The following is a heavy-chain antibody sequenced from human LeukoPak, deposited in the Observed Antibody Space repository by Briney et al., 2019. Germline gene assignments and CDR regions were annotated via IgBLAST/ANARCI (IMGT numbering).Heavy chain of an antibody. J-gene: IGHJ4*02. D-gene: IGHD5-12*01. CDR1: GFTVSSNY. CDR2: IYSGGST. CDR3: ARGYSGYEQAFDC. Sequence: GGSLRLSCAASGFTVSSNYMSWVRQAPGKGLEWVSVIYSGGSTYYADSVKGRFTISRDNSKNTLYLQMNSLRAEDTAVYYCARGYSGYEQAFDCWGQGTLVTVSS. V-gene: IGHV3-53*01.